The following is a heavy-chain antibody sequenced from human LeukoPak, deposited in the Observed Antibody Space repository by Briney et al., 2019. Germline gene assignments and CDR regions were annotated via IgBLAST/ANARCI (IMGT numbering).Heavy chain of an antibody. CDR1: GFAFSSYW. V-gene: IGHV3-7*01. CDR3: ARVYDFWSGYPLPYFDY. J-gene: IGHJ4*02. D-gene: IGHD3-3*01. Sequence: GGPLRLSCAASGFAFSSYWMSWVRQAPGKGLEWVANIKQDGSEKYYVDSVKGRFTISRDDAKNSLYLQMNSLRAEDTAVYYCARVYDFWSGYPLPYFDYWGQGTLVTVSS. CDR2: IKQDGSEK.